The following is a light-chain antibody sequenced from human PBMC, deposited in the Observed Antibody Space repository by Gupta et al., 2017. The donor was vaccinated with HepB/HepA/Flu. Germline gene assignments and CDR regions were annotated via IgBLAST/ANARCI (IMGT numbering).Light chain of an antibody. Sequence: DIQMTQSPSSLSASVGERVTITCRASQSISNYLNWYQQKPGEAPNLLIYGASSLQSGVPSRFSGSGSGTDFTLTIGSLQPEDFATYYCQQSYSTPCSFGQGTKVEIK. V-gene: IGKV1-39*01. CDR2: GAS. CDR1: QSISNY. CDR3: QQSYSTPCS. J-gene: IGKJ2*04.